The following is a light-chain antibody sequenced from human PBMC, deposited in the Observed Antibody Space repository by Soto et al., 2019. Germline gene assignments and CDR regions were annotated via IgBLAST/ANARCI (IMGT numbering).Light chain of an antibody. CDR3: QNGSKLPPT. CDR1: QTISIF. V-gene: IGKV1-39*02. Sequence: DIQLTQSPSSLSASVGDRVTITCRASQTISIFLNWYQHKPGKAPTLLIYSASTWETGIPSRFSGSGSGTEFTLTISSLQTEDFATYYWQNGSKLPPTFGRGTKVDIK. J-gene: IGKJ4*01. CDR2: SAS.